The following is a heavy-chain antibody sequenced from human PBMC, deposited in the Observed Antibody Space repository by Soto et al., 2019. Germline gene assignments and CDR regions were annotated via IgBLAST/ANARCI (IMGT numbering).Heavy chain of an antibody. J-gene: IGHJ4*02. Sequence: ESGGGVVQPGGSLRLSCAASGFFFGNFGMHWVRRAPGKGLEWVAAIQSDGSKKYYADSVKGRFTISRDNSKNTLDLQMDSLRAEDTGVYFCARDDCSSPSCYVYWGQGTPVTVSS. V-gene: IGHV3-33*01. D-gene: IGHD2-2*01. CDR2: IQSDGSKK. CDR3: ARDDCSSPSCYVY. CDR1: GFFFGNFG.